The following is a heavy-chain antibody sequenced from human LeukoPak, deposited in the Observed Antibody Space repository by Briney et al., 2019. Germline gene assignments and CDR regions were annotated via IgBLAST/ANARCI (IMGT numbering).Heavy chain of an antibody. V-gene: IGHV3-33*01. Sequence: GRSLRLSCAASGFTFSSHGFHWVRQAPGKGLEWVAAIWYDGSKQYYGDSVKGRFTISRDDSKSTLYLQMSSRRAEDTAIYYCARDKGIYYFDYWGQGTLVTVSS. CDR2: IWYDGSKQ. J-gene: IGHJ4*02. CDR3: ARDKGIYYFDY. CDR1: GFTFSSHG. D-gene: IGHD1-14*01.